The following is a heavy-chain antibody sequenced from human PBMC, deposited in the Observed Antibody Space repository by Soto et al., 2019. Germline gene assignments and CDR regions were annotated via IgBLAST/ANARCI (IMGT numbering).Heavy chain of an antibody. J-gene: IGHJ2*01. V-gene: IGHV4-4*07. CDR3: ARLYDSSGYYFAWYSDL. Sequence: QEQLQESGPGLVKASETLSLTCTVFGGSISSYYWSWIRQPAGKGLEWIGRIYSSGSTNYNPSLKSRVTMSVDTSESQFSLKLTSVTAADTAVYYCARLYDSSGYYFAWYSDLWGRGTLVTVSS. CDR2: IYSSGST. D-gene: IGHD3-22*01. CDR1: GGSISSYY.